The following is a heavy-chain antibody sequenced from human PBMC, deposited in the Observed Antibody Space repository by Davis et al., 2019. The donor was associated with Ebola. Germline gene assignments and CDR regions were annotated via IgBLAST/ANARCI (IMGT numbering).Heavy chain of an antibody. D-gene: IGHD5-24*01. CDR1: GGSFSGYY. V-gene: IGHV4-34*01. J-gene: IGHJ4*02. CDR2: INHSGST. Sequence: SETLSLTCAVYGGSFSGYYWSWIRQPPGKGLEWIGEINHSGSTNYNPSLKSRVTISVDTSKNQFSLKLSSVTAADTAVYYCARDLARWLRGFAYWGQGTLVTVSS. CDR3: ARDLARWLRGFAY.